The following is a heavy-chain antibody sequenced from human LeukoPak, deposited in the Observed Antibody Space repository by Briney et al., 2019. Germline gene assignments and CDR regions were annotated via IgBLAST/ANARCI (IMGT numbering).Heavy chain of an antibody. D-gene: IGHD3-22*01. CDR1: GFTFSSYA. CDR2: VSGSGGST. J-gene: IGHJ4*02. Sequence: PGGSLRLSCAVSGFTFSSYAMRWVRQAPGKGLEWVSVVSGSGGSTYYADSVEGRFTISRDNSKNTLYLQMNSLRAEDTAVYYCAKRGYDINGYYGYFDHWGQGNLVTVSS. V-gene: IGHV3-23*01. CDR3: AKRGYDINGYYGYFDH.